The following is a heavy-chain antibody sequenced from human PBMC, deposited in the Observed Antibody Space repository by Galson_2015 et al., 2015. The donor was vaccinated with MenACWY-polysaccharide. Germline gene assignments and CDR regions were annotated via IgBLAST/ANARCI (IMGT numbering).Heavy chain of an antibody. D-gene: IGHD6-19*01. V-gene: IGHV6-1*01. CDR1: GDSASSNSAA. CDR3: TRSIHISGWGGDFES. CDR2: TYYRSRWYN. J-gene: IGHJ4*02. Sequence: CAISGDSASSNSAAWNWIRQSPSRGLEWLGRTYYRSRWYNDYATSVKSRISIKADTPKNQFSLQLNSVTPEDTALYYCTRSIHISGWGGDFESWGQGTLVTVSS.